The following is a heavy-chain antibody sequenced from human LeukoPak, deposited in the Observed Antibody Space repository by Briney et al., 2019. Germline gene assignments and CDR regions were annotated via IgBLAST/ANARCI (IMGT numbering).Heavy chain of an antibody. CDR1: GFTFSSYA. Sequence: PGGSLRLSCAASGFTFSSYAIHWVRQAPGTGLEWVSYISSSGSTIYYADSVKGRFTISRDNAKNSLYLQMNSLRAEDTAVYYCATHELKDAFDIWGQGTMVTVSS. V-gene: IGHV3-48*01. CDR3: ATHELKDAFDI. D-gene: IGHD3-10*01. CDR2: ISSSGSTI. J-gene: IGHJ3*02.